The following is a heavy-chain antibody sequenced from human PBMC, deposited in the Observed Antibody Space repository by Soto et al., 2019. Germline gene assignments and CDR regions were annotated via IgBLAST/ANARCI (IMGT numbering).Heavy chain of an antibody. Sequence: EVQLLESGGGLVQPGGSLRLSCAASGFSFSTCAVSWVRQAPGKGLEWVSSISASGDTTHYAESVRGRFTISRDNSRNTLYLQMSSLTAEDTAIYSCAAQDTGYFVPFDFWGRGTLVTVSS. J-gene: IGHJ4*02. CDR1: GFSFSTCA. CDR3: AAQDTGYFVPFDF. V-gene: IGHV3-23*01. CDR2: ISASGDTT. D-gene: IGHD3-22*01.